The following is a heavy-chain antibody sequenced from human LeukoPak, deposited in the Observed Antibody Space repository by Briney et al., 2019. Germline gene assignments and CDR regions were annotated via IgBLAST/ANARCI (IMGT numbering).Heavy chain of an antibody. CDR1: GFTFSSYE. V-gene: IGHV3-48*03. J-gene: IGHJ6*04. D-gene: IGHD3-10*02. CDR3: AELGITLIGGV. CDR2: ISSSVRTI. Sequence: PGGSLRLSCAASGFTFSSYEMNWVRQAPGKGLEWGSYISSSVRTIYYADSVNGRFTISRDNAKNSLSLQMNSLRAEVTAVYYCAELGITLIGGVWGKGTTVTISS.